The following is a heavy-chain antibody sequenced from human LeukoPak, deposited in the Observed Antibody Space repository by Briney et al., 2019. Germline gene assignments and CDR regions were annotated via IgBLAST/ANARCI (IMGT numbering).Heavy chain of an antibody. CDR3: ARDGIQLWSYYFDY. CDR2: ISYDGSNK. D-gene: IGHD5-18*01. Sequence: GGSLRLSCAASGFTFSSYAMHWVRQAPGKGLEWVAVISYDGSNKYYADSVKGRFTISRDNSKNTLYLQMNSLRAEDTAVYYRARDGIQLWSYYFDYWGQGTLVTVSS. CDR1: GFTFSSYA. J-gene: IGHJ4*02. V-gene: IGHV3-30-3*01.